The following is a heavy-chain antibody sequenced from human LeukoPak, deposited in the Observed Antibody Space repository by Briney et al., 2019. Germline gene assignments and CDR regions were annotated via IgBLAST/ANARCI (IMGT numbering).Heavy chain of an antibody. V-gene: IGHV4-38-2*01. J-gene: IGHJ4*02. CDR3: ARRLGYYYDSIGPPDY. Sequence: SETLSLTCAVSGYSISSGYYWGWIRQPPVKGLELIGSIYHSGSTYYNPSLKSRVTISVDTSKNQFSLKLSSVTAADTAVYYCARRLGYYYDSIGPPDYWGQGTLVTVSS. CDR2: IYHSGST. CDR1: GYSISSGYY. D-gene: IGHD3-22*01.